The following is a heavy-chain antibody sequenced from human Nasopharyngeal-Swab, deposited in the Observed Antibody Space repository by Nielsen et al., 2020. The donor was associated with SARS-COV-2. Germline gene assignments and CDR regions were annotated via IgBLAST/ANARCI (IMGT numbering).Heavy chain of an antibody. CDR2: INPDGSAK. V-gene: IGHV3-7*01. Sequence: ESLSLSCATSGINCNGDSMSWVRQPPGRGREGLAKINPDGSAKFYDDSVRGRFTISRDNAQSSLFLQMNSLTVDDTGVYYCAREYFFRLDSWGQGTLVTVSS. CDR1: GINCNGDS. J-gene: IGHJ4*02. D-gene: IGHD3-9*01. CDR3: AREYFFRLDS.